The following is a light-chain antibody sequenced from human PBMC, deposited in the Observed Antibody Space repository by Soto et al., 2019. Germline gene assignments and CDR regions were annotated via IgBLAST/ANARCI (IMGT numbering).Light chain of an antibody. Sequence: QSVLTQPASVSGSPGQSITISCTGTSSDVGSYNFVSWYQQHPGKAPKLMIYDVTKRPSWVSNRFSGSKSANTASLTISGLQAEDEADYYCCSYGGSSTLVFGGGTKVTVL. CDR1: SSDVGSYNF. CDR2: DVT. CDR3: CSYGGSSTLV. J-gene: IGLJ2*01. V-gene: IGLV2-23*02.